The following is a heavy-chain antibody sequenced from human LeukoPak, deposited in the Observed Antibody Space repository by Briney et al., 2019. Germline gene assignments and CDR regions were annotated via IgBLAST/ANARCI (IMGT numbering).Heavy chain of an antibody. J-gene: IGHJ4*01. V-gene: IGHV4-59*01. CDR1: GGSISTYW. Sequence: PSETLSLTCTVSGGSISTYWWTWIRQPPGKGLEWIGFVYYTGSANYNPSLRSRVTISVDTSKNQFSLKLTSVTAADTAVYYCARDPLNDYGYYGGDYWGQGARVTVSS. CDR3: ARDPLNDYGYYGGDY. D-gene: IGHD4-17*01. CDR2: VYYTGSA.